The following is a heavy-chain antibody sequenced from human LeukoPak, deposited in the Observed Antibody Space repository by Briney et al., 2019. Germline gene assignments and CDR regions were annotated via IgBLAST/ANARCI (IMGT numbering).Heavy chain of an antibody. CDR2: IYYSGST. CDR3: ARMTIPGAFDI. CDR1: GGSISSGDYY. D-gene: IGHD3-3*01. Sequence: SQTLSLTCTVSGGSISSGDYYWSWIRQPPGKGLEWIGYIYYSGSTNYNPSPKSRVTISVDTSKNQFSLKLSSVTAADTAVYYCARMTIPGAFDIWGQGTMVTVSS. J-gene: IGHJ3*02. V-gene: IGHV4-61*08.